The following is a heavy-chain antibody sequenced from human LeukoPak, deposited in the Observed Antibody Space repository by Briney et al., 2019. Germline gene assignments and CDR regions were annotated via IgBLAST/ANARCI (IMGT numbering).Heavy chain of an antibody. V-gene: IGHV4-61*09. CDR2: IHISGNT. Sequence: PSQTLSLTCNVSGGSISSGSYCWSWIRQPAGKGLEWIGHIHISGNTNYNPSLKSRVTISVDTSKNQFSLKLSSVTAADTAVYYCARFRYSGSYNFDYWGQGTLVTVSS. D-gene: IGHD1-26*01. CDR1: GGSISSGSYC. CDR3: ARFRYSGSYNFDY. J-gene: IGHJ4*02.